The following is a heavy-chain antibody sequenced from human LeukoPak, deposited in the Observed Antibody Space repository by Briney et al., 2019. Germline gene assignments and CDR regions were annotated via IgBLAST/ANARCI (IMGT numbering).Heavy chain of an antibody. CDR2: INHSGST. D-gene: IGHD5-12*01. J-gene: IGHJ6*03. CDR1: GFTFSSYG. Sequence: PGGSLRLSCAASGFTFSSYGMSWVRQAPGKGLEWIGEINHSGSTNYNPSLKSRVTISVDTSKNQFSLKLSSVTAADTAVYYCARGEKKWLRLGHYYYYMDVWGKGTTVTVSS. V-gene: IGHV4-34*01. CDR3: ARGEKKWLRLGHYYYYMDV.